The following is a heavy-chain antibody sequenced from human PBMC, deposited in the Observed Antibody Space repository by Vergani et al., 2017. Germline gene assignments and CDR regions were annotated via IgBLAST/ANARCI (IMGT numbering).Heavy chain of an antibody. CDR2: ISHDGNKK. CDR1: GFTFSNYG. V-gene: IGHV3-30*18. J-gene: IGHJ6*03. CDR3: AKDPRLKEDYYYYMDV. Sequence: QVQLVESGGSVVQPGRSLRLSCAASGFTFSNYGLHWVRQAPGQGLEWVAVISHDGNKKYYVDSVKGRFTISRDNSKNTLYLYMNSLRADDTALYYCAKDPRLKEDYYYYMDVWGKGTTVTVSS.